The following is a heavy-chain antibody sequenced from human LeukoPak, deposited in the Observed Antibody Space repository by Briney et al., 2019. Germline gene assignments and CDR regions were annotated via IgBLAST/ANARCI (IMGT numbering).Heavy chain of an antibody. CDR2: INPSGGST. V-gene: IGHV1-46*01. CDR3: AHVGGGY. CDR1: GYTFTSYY. D-gene: IGHD3-16*01. J-gene: IGHJ4*02. Sequence: GASVKVSCKASGYTFTSYYMHWVRQAPGQGLEWMGIINPSGGSTSYAQKFQGRVTMTRDTSKNQFSLKLSSVTAADTAVYYCAHVGGGYWGQGTLVTVSS.